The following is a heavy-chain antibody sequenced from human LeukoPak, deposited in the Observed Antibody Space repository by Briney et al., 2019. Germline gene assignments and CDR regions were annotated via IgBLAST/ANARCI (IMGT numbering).Heavy chain of an antibody. D-gene: IGHD2-8*01. Sequence: PGGSLRLSCAVSGFTFSNYAMSCVRQAPGKGLEWVSGITGSGINTFYGDSVKGRFTISRDYFKNTVYLQMNSLRAEDTAVYYCARVAGPWYFDYWGQGALVTVSS. J-gene: IGHJ4*02. V-gene: IGHV3-23*01. CDR1: GFTFSNYA. CDR2: ITGSGINT. CDR3: ARVAGPWYFDY.